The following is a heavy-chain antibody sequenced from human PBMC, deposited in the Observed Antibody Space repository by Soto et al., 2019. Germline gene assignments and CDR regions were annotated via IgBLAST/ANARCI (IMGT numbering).Heavy chain of an antibody. CDR3: ADNTMVPRFDYYGMDV. CDR2: INPNSGGT. CDR1: GYTFTGYY. J-gene: IGHJ6*02. Sequence: ASVKVSCKASGYTFTGYYMHWVRQAPGQGLEWMGWINPNSGGTNYAQKFQGRVTMTRDTSINTAYMELSRLRSDDTAVYYCADNTMVPRFDYYGMDVWGQGTTVTVSS. V-gene: IGHV1-2*02. D-gene: IGHD3-10*01.